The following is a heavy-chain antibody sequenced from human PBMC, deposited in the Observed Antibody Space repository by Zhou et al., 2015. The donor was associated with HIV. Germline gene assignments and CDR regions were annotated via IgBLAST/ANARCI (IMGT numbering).Heavy chain of an antibody. J-gene: IGHJ3*02. CDR3: AKALDILTGHDAFDI. CDR1: GFTFDDYA. CDR2: ISWNSGSI. Sequence: EVQLVESGGGLVQPGRSLRLSCAASGFTFDDYAMHWVRQAPGKGLEWVSGISWNSGSIGYADSVKGRFTISRDNAKNSLYLQMNSLRAEDTALYYCAKALDILTGHDAFDIWAKGQWSPSLQ. D-gene: IGHD3-9*01. V-gene: IGHV3-9*01.